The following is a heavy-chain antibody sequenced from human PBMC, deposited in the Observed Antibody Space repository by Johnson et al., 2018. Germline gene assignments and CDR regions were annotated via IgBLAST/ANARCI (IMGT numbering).Heavy chain of an antibody. CDR1: CGSISSNY. Sequence: QVQLQESGPGLVKXSETLSLTCTVSCGSISSNYWNWIRQPAGKELEWIGRIYSSGSTNYNPSLKSRVTMSLDTFKNYFPVRLSSVTAADTAVYYCAREARVRYYFDFWGQGILVTVSS. D-gene: IGHD3-10*01. J-gene: IGHJ4*02. CDR3: AREARVRYYFDF. CDR2: IYSSGST. V-gene: IGHV4-4*07.